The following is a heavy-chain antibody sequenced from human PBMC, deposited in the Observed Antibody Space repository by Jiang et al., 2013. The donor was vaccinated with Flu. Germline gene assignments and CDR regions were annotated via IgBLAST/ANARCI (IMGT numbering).Heavy chain of an antibody. CDR2: INHSGST. CDR1: GGSFSGYY. D-gene: IGHD6-19*01. Sequence: LLKPSETLSLTCAVYGGSFSGYYWSWIRQPPGKGLEWIGEINHSGSTNYNPSLKSRVTISVDTSKNQFSLKLSSVTAADTAVYYCARGVGAVAGTGPYYYYGMDVWGQGTTVT. V-gene: IGHV4-34*01. CDR3: ARGVGAVAGTGPYYYYGMDV. J-gene: IGHJ6*02.